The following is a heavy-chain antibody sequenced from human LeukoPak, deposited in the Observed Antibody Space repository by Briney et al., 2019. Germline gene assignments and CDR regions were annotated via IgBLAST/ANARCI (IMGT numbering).Heavy chain of an antibody. V-gene: IGHV1-2*02. J-gene: IGHJ4*02. D-gene: IGHD5-24*01. Sequence: ASVTVSCKASGGTFSSYAISWVRQAPGQGLEWMGWINPNSGGTNYAQKFQGRVTMTRDRSMSTAYMELSSLRSEDTAMYYCANGPDGYNTYWGQGTLVTVSS. CDR2: INPNSGGT. CDR3: ANGPDGYNTY. CDR1: GGTFSSYA.